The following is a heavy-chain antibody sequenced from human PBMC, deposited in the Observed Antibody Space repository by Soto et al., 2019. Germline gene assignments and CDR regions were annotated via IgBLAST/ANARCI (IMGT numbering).Heavy chain of an antibody. Sequence: QLQLQESGPGLVKPSETLSITCTVSGGSFSPNYWSWIRQPPGTGLEWVGYIYYAGSTSYNPSLNSRVTISLDTSKSQFSLSLSSVTAADTAVYYCARLGAFYQSLDPWGPGTLVTVSS. D-gene: IGHD3-3*02. CDR2: IYYAGST. J-gene: IGHJ5*02. V-gene: IGHV4-59*08. CDR3: ARLGAFYQSLDP. CDR1: GGSFSPNY.